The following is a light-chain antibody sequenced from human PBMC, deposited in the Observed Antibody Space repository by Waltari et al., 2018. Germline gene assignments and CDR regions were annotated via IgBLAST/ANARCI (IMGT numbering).Light chain of an antibody. CDR3: QHYYSSPPWT. J-gene: IGKJ1*01. CDR1: RAIPST. V-gene: IGKV1-NL1*01. Sequence: CRASRAIPSTLAWNQHRPGKAPQQLIDDKSIWASGVPSRCSGDGSGTDYTRTISSLQPDDFATYYWQHYYSSPPWTFGLGTKVEIK. CDR2: DKS.